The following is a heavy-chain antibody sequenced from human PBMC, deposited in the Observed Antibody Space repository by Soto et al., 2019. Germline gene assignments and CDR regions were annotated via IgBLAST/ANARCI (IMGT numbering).Heavy chain of an antibody. D-gene: IGHD3-16*01. J-gene: IGHJ5*02. CDR2: IHTGGSA. V-gene: IGHV3-53*01. CDR3: ARLALGP. CDR1: GFTVSSTY. Sequence: EVQLVESGGGLIQPGGSLRLSCAASGFTVSSTYMSWVRQAPGKGLEWVSVIHTGGSAYYAGSVEGRFTISRDNVKNTLYLQMNSRRVDDTAVYYWARLALGPWGQGALVTVSS.